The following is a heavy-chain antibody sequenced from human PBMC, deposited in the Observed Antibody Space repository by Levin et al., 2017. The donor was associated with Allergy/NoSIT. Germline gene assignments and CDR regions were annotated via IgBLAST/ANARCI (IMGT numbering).Heavy chain of an antibody. CDR1: GFAVSSNY. J-gene: IGHJ4*02. CDR2: IYADGTT. CDR3: ATDGGRSLIRN. V-gene: IGHV3-53*01. Sequence: PPGGSLRLSCAASGFAVSSNYMSWVRQAPGTGLECVSIIYADGTTYHADSVKGRFTISRDNSKNMLYLQMNSLRDDDTAVYYCATDGGRSLIRNWGQGTLVTVSS. D-gene: IGHD3-16*01.